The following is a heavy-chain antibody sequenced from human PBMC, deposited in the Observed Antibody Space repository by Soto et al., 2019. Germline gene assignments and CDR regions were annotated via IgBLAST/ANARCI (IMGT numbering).Heavy chain of an antibody. CDR2: ISAYNGNT. CDR3: ARVLAVAGPVDEVIDAFDI. CDR1: GYTFTSYG. Sequence: ASVKVSCKASGYTFTSYGISWVRQAPGQGLEWMGWISAYNGNTNYAQKLQGRVTMTTDTSTSTAYMELRSLRSDDTAVYYCARVLAVAGPVDEVIDAFDIWGQGTMVTVSS. D-gene: IGHD6-19*01. V-gene: IGHV1-18*01. J-gene: IGHJ3*02.